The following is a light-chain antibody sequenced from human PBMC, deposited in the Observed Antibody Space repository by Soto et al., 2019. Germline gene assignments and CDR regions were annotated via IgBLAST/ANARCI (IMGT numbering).Light chain of an antibody. J-gene: IGLJ1*01. Sequence: QSVLTQPASVSGSPGQSITISCTGTSSDVGAYDSVSWYQHHPGKAPKLIIYGVTNRPSGVSNRFSGSKSGNTASLTISGLQAEDEADYHCSSYTSGSSHYVFGTGTKVTVL. CDR1: SSDVGAYDS. V-gene: IGLV2-14*01. CDR3: SSYTSGSSHYV. CDR2: GVT.